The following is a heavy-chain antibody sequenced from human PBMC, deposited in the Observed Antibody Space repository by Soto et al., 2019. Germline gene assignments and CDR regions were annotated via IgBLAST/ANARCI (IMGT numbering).Heavy chain of an antibody. CDR3: ARAWEDIRHIYCFDP. Sequence: QLVQSGVEVKKPGASVRVSCKASGYTFINYGISWVRQAPGQGLEWMGWISGYDGRTNYAQGFQGRVTMTPDTSTTTAYMELTSLTSDDTALYYCARAWEDIRHIYCFDPWGQGTLVTVSS. CDR2: ISGYDGRT. J-gene: IGHJ5*02. D-gene: IGHD1-26*01. CDR1: GYTFINYG. V-gene: IGHV1-18*01.